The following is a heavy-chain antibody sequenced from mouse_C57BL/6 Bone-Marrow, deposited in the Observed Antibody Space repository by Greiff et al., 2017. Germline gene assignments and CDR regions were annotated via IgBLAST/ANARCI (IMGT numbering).Heavy chain of an antibody. CDR1: GYTFTSYG. CDR2: IYPRSGNT. Sequence: VQLQQSGAELARPGASVKLSCKASGYTFTSYGISWVKQRTGQGLEWIGEIYPRSGNTYYNEKFTGKATLTADKSSSTAYMELRSLTSEDSAVYVCARWNYYGSSYGYWGQGTTLTVSS. D-gene: IGHD1-1*01. CDR3: ARWNYYGSSYGY. J-gene: IGHJ2*01. V-gene: IGHV1-81*01.